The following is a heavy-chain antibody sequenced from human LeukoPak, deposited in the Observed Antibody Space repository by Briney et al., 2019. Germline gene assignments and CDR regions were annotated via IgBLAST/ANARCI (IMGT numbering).Heavy chain of an antibody. V-gene: IGHV1-8*01. J-gene: IGHJ4*02. Sequence: ASVKVSCKASGYTFTSYDINWVRQATGQGLEWMGWMNPNSGNTGYAQKFQGRVTMTRNTSISTAYMELSSLRSEDTVVYYCARRGGLKRGGSCFDYWGQGTLVTVSS. CDR2: MNPNSGNT. D-gene: IGHD2-15*01. CDR3: ARRGGLKRGGSCFDY. CDR1: GYTFTSYD.